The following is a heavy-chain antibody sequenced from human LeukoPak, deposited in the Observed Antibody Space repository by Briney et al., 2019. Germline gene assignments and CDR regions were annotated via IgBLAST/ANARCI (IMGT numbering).Heavy chain of an antibody. CDR1: SGSFNSYY. D-gene: IGHD3-16*01. J-gene: IGHJ4*02. CDR2: IYTTGKT. Sequence: SETLSLTCTVSSGSFNSYYWGWVRQPAGRGLEWIGRIYTTGKTDYNAALKRRLTMSANASERQTFFNLTSVIAADTAIYFCARHGYTASHYFLDFWSQGTLVTVSS. V-gene: IGHV4-4*07. CDR3: ARHGYTASHYFLDF.